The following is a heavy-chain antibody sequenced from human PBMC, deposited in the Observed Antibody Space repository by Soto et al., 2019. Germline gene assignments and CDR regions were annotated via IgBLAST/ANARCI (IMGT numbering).Heavy chain of an antibody. V-gene: IGHV4-34*01. CDR2: INHSGST. CDR3: ASEVVPAAMLGKNDAFDI. CDR1: GGSFSGYY. J-gene: IGHJ3*02. Sequence: PSETLSLTCAVYGGSFSGYYWSWIRQPPGKGLEWIGEINHSGSTNYNPSLKSRVTISVDTSKNQFSLKLSSVTAADTAVYYCASEVVPAAMLGKNDAFDIWGQGTMVTVS. D-gene: IGHD2-2*01.